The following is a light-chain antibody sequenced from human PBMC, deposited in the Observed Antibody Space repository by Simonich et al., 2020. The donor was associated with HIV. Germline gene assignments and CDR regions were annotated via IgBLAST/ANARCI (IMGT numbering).Light chain of an antibody. Sequence: DIQMTQSPSSLSASVGDRVTITCQASQDISNFLNWYQQKPGKAPKLLIFDASHLETGVPSRFSGSGSGTDFTFTISSLQPEDFATYYCQHYDNLPSYTFGQGTKLEIK. CDR1: QDISNF. CDR2: DAS. V-gene: IGKV1-33*01. J-gene: IGKJ2*01. CDR3: QHYDNLPSYT.